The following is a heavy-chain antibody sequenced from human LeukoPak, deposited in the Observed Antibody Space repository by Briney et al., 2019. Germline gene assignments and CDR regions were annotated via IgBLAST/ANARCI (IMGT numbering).Heavy chain of an antibody. D-gene: IGHD3-22*01. CDR1: GGTFSSYA. Sequence: SVTVSCTASGGTFSSYAISWVRQAPGQGLEWMGGIIPIFGTANYAQKFQGRVTITADKSTSTAYMELSSLRSEDTAVYYCARVGYYDSSGYSDLWFDPWGQGTLVTVSS. CDR2: IIPIFGTA. V-gene: IGHV1-69*06. J-gene: IGHJ5*02. CDR3: ARVGYYDSSGYSDLWFDP.